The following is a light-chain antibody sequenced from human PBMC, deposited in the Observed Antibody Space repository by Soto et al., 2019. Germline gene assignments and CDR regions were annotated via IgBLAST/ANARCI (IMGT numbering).Light chain of an antibody. CDR2: AAG. Sequence: DIQMTQSPTSLSASVGDRVTITCRASQSISTYLSWYQQKPGKAPKLLINAAGSLQSGVPPRFSGSGSGTDFTLTINGLQPDDFAIYYCQQYISYRAFGQGTKVDIK. J-gene: IGKJ1*01. V-gene: IGKV1-39*01. CDR3: QQYISYRA. CDR1: QSISTY.